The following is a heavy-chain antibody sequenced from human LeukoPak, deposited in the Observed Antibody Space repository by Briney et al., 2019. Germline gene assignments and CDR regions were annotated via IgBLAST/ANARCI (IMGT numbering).Heavy chain of an antibody. D-gene: IGHD5-12*01. CDR2: IIPIFGTA. Sequence: SVKVSCKASGGTFSSYAISWVRQAPGQGLEWMGGIIPIFGTANYAQKFQGRVTITADKSTSTAYMELSSLRSEDTAVYYCARGYIVATITIRYYYGMDVWGKGTTVTVSS. CDR3: ARGYIVATITIRYYYGMDV. J-gene: IGHJ6*04. V-gene: IGHV1-69*06. CDR1: GGTFSSYA.